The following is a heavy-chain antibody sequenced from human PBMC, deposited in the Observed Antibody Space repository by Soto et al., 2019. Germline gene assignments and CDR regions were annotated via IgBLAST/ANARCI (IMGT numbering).Heavy chain of an antibody. J-gene: IGHJ6*02. V-gene: IGHV3-74*01. Sequence: PGGSLRLSCAASGFTFSSYWMHWVRQAPGKGLVWVSRINSDGSSTSYADSVKGRFTISRDNAKNTLYLQMNSLRAEDTAVYYCASLHNMPYYYYYGMDVWGQGTTVTVSS. D-gene: IGHD2-2*01. CDR1: GFTFSSYW. CDR2: INSDGSST. CDR3: ASLHNMPYYYYYGMDV.